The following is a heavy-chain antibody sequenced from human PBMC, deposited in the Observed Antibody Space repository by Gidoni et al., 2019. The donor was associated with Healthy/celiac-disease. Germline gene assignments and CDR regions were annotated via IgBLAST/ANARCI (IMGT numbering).Heavy chain of an antibody. J-gene: IGHJ4*02. CDR3: ARELNQCDY. CDR1: GFTFSSYW. Sequence: EVQLVESGGGLVQPGGSLRLSCAAPGFTFSSYWMSWVRQAPGKGLEWVANIKQDGSEKYYVDSVKGRFTISRDNAKNSLYLQMNSLRAEDTAVYYCARELNQCDYWGQGTLVTVSS. CDR2: IKQDGSEK. V-gene: IGHV3-7*01.